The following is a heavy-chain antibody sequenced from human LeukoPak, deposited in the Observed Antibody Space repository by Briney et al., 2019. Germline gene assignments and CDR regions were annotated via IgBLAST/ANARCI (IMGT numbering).Heavy chain of an antibody. CDR1: GGSISSYY. V-gene: IGHV4-59*01. CDR2: IYYSGST. CDR3: ARFKGIGAPIGPPGYFDY. J-gene: IGHJ4*02. D-gene: IGHD5-12*01. Sequence: PSETLSLTCTVSGGSISSYYWSWIQQPPGKGLEWIGYIYYSGSTNYNPSLKSRVTISVDTSKNQFSLKLSSVTAADTAVYYCARFKGIGAPIGPPGYFDYWGQGTLVTVSS.